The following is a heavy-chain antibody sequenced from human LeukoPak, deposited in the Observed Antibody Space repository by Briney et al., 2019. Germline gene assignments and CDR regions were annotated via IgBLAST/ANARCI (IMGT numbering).Heavy chain of an antibody. Sequence: SQTLSLTCDISGDSLSSNSAAWNWIRQSPSRGLEWLGRTYYRSKWYNDYAVSLKSRMTINADTSKNQFSLQLNSVTPEDTAVYYCAKGRWALFDCWGQGTLVIVSS. D-gene: IGHD3-10*01. CDR2: TYYRSKWYN. CDR1: GDSLSSNSAA. V-gene: IGHV6-1*01. J-gene: IGHJ4*02. CDR3: AKGRWALFDC.